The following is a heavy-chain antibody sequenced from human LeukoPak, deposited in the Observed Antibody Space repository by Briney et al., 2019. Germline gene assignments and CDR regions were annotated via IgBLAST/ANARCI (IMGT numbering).Heavy chain of an antibody. CDR1: GGSFSGYY. V-gene: IGHV4-34*01. Sequence: SETLSLTCAVYGGSFSGYYWRWLRQPPGKGLEWIGEINHSGSTNYNPSLKSRVTISVDTSKNQFSLQLNSVTPEDTAVYYCAREATGWRPLDFWGQGTLVTVSS. D-gene: IGHD6-19*01. CDR2: INHSGST. CDR3: AREATGWRPLDF. J-gene: IGHJ4*02.